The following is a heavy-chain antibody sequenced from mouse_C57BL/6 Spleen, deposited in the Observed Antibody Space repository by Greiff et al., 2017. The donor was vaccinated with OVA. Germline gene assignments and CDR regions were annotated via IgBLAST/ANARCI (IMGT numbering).Heavy chain of an antibody. V-gene: IGHV14-4*01. Sequence: EVQLQQSGAELVRPGASVKLSCTASGFNIKDDYMHWVKQRPEQGLEWIGWIDPENGDTEYASKFQGKATITADTSSNTAYLQLSSLTSEDTAVDYCTTRDYGFDYWGQGTTLTVSS. CDR1: GFNIKDDY. J-gene: IGHJ2*01. CDR2: IDPENGDT. D-gene: IGHD2-4*01. CDR3: TTRDYGFDY.